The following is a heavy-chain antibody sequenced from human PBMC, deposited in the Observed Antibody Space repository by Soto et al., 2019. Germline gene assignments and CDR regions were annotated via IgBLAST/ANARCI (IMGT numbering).Heavy chain of an antibody. CDR1: GGSVSSDYW. Sequence: QVQLQESGPGVVKPSGTLSLTCAVSGGSVSSDYWWSWVRLPPGKGLEWIGEIYHSGRTNYNPSLTSRVTISLDKSKHQLSLILNSVTAADTAVYYCARDRPSYGRNFDYWGQGTLVTASS. D-gene: IGHD1-26*01. J-gene: IGHJ4*02. CDR3: ARDRPSYGRNFDY. V-gene: IGHV4-4*02. CDR2: IYHSGRT.